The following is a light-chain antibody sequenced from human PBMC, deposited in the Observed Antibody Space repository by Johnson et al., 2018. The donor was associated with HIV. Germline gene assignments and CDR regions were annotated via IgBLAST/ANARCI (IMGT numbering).Light chain of an antibody. Sequence: QSVLTQPPSVSAAPGQKVTISCSGSSSNIGNNYVSWYQQVPGTAPKLLIYDNNKRPSGIPGSFSGSKSGPSATLGITGLQTGDEADYYCGTWDSSLSGYVVGTGTKVTVL. J-gene: IGLJ1*01. CDR2: DNN. CDR1: SSNIGNNY. V-gene: IGLV1-51*01. CDR3: GTWDSSLSGYV.